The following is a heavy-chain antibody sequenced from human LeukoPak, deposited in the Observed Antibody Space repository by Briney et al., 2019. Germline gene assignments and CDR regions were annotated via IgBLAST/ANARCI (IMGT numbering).Heavy chain of an antibody. CDR2: MNPNSGNT. CDR1: GYTFTIYD. J-gene: IGHJ4*02. D-gene: IGHD4-17*01. CDR3: ASADGDRHPPSIDY. Sequence: ASVKVSCKASGYTFTIYDINWVRQANGQGIEWMGWMNPNSGNTGYAQKFQGRVTMTRNTSISTAYMELSSLRSEDTAVYYCASADGDRHPPSIDYWGQGALVTVSS. V-gene: IGHV1-8*01.